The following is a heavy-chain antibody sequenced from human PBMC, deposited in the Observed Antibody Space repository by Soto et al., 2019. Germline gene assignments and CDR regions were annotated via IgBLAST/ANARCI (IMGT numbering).Heavy chain of an antibody. CDR2: ISFNGRKK. J-gene: IGHJ2*01. Sequence: QVQLVESGGGSVKPGGSLRLSCAASGFTFGGFYMGWIRQAPGRGLEWVAVISFNGRKKFYARSVKGRFTISRDNSKNTLYLQINNLRPGDTAVYYCARDWLRRDDILTPSWNFNLWGQGTLVTAS. V-gene: IGHV3-30*03. CDR1: GFTFGGFY. D-gene: IGHD3-9*01. CDR3: ARDWLRRDDILTPSWNFNL.